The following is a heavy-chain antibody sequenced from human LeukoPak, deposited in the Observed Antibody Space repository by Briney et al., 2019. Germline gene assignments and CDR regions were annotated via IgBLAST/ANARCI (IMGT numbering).Heavy chain of an antibody. Sequence: SETLSLTCTVSGGSISSGSYYWSWIRQPAGKGLEWIGRIYTSGSTNYNPSLKSRVTISVDTSKNQFSLKLSSVTAADTAVYYCARGVTLRYFDRIYYYYYYMDVWGKGTTVTISS. V-gene: IGHV4-61*02. CDR1: GGSISSGSYY. CDR2: IYTSGST. D-gene: IGHD3-9*01. J-gene: IGHJ6*03. CDR3: ARGVTLRYFDRIYYYYYYMDV.